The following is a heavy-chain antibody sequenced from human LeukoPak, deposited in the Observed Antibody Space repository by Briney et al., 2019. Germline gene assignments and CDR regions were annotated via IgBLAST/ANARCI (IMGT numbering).Heavy chain of an antibody. CDR3: ASRTYYYGSGNRIFDY. CDR2: IYYSGST. D-gene: IGHD3-10*01. J-gene: IGHJ4*02. Sequence: PSQTLSLTCTVSGGSISSGEYYWSWIRQPPGKGLELIGYIYYSGSTYYNPSLKSRVTISVDTSKNQFSLKLSSVTAADTAVYYCASRTYYYGSGNRIFDYWGQGTLVTVSS. CDR1: GGSISSGEYY. V-gene: IGHV4-30-4*01.